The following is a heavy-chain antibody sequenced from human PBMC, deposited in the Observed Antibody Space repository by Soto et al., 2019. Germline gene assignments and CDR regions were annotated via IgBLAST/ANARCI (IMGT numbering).Heavy chain of an antibody. CDR2: IDWDDDK. D-gene: IGHD3-3*01. Sequence: SGPTLVNPTQTLTLTCTFSGFSLSTSGMRVSWIRQPPGKALEWLARIDWDDDKFYSTSLKTRLTISKDTSKNQVVLTMTNMEPVDTATYYCARSFWSGYYQLDGMDVWGQGTTVTVSS. CDR1: GFSLSTSGMR. CDR3: ARSFWSGYYQLDGMDV. V-gene: IGHV2-70*04. J-gene: IGHJ6*02.